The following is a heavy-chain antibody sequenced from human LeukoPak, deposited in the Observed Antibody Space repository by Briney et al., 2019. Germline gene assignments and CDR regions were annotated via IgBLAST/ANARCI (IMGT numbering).Heavy chain of an antibody. D-gene: IGHD2-15*01. Sequence: SETLSLTCTVSGGSISSGSYYWSWIRQPAGKGLEWIGRIYTSGSTNYNPSLKSRVTISVDTSKNQFSLKLSSVTAADTAVYYCATQGVVVVGSFDYWGQGTLVTVS. V-gene: IGHV4-61*02. CDR1: GGSISSGSYY. CDR2: IYTSGST. J-gene: IGHJ4*02. CDR3: ATQGVVVVGSFDY.